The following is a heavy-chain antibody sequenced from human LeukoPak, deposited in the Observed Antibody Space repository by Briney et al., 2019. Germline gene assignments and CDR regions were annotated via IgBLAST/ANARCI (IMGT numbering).Heavy chain of an antibody. CDR2: IYYSGTT. V-gene: IGHV4-59*01. CDR3: ARGVYIAAAQYGY. CDR1: GGSISSYY. J-gene: IGHJ4*02. D-gene: IGHD6-13*01. Sequence: SETLSLTCTVSGGSISSYYWSWIRQPPGKGLEWIGYIYYSGTTNYNPSLKSRVTISVDTSKNQFSLKLSSMTAADTAVYYCARGVYIAAAQYGYWGQGTLVSVSS.